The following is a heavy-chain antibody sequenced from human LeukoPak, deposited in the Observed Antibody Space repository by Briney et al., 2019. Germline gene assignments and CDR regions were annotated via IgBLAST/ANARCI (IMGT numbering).Heavy chain of an antibody. Sequence: SVKVSCKASGGTFSSYAISWVRQAPGQGLEWMGGIIPIFGTANYAQKFQGRVTITTEESTSTAYMELSSLRSEDTAVYYCAREDYYDSSGYYSNWFDPWGQGTLVTVSS. CDR2: IIPIFGTA. CDR3: AREDYYDSSGYYSNWFDP. CDR1: GGTFSSYA. D-gene: IGHD3-22*01. J-gene: IGHJ5*02. V-gene: IGHV1-69*05.